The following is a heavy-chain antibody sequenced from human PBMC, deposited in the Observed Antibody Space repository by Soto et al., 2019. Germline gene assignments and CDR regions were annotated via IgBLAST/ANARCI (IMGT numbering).Heavy chain of an antibody. J-gene: IGHJ4*02. CDR2: ISSTSRYI. D-gene: IGHD2-2*01. Sequence: GGSLRLSCAASGFTFTSYTMNWVRQAPGKGLEWVSSISSTSRYIYYADSVKGRFTISRDNAKNSLYLQMNSLRAEDTAVYFCARDTTPPLDYWGQGTLVTVSS. CDR1: GFTFTSYT. CDR3: ARDTTPPLDY. V-gene: IGHV3-21*01.